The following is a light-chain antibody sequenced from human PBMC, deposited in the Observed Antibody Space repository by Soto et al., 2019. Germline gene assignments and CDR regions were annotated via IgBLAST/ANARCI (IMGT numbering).Light chain of an antibody. CDR3: QQYNDWPLT. CDR1: QSVSSY. J-gene: IGKJ1*01. CDR2: GAF. V-gene: IGKV3-15*01. Sequence: EIVLTQSPATLSLSPGEGATLSCRASQSVSSYLAWYQQKPGQAPRLLIYGAFTRATGIPTRISGTGSGTEFTLTISSLQSEDFALYYCQQYNDWPLTFGQGTKVEV.